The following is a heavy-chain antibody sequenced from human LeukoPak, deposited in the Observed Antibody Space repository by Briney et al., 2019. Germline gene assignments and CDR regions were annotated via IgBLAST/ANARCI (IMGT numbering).Heavy chain of an antibody. CDR2: IYYRSKWYN. CDR3: ARAPGAHSSGWAIEGYFDY. Sequence: SQTLSLTCAISGDSVSSNSAAWNWIRQSPSRGLEWLGRIYYRSKWYNDYAVSVKSRITINPDTSKNQFSLQLNSVTPEDTAVYYCARAPGAHSSGWAIEGYFDYWGQGTLVTVSS. D-gene: IGHD6-19*01. CDR1: GDSVSSNSAA. J-gene: IGHJ4*02. V-gene: IGHV6-1*01.